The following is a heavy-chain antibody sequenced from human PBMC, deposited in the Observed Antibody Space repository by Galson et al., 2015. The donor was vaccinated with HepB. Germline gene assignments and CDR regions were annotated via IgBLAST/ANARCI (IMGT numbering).Heavy chain of an antibody. CDR3: ATTDDSGSFALDY. D-gene: IGHD3-10*01. Sequence: SLRLSCAASGFSVSDNYMSWVRQAPGKGPEWVSDIYSGGDTYYGDSVKGRFTISRDTSKNTLYLQMNNLRAEDTAVYYCATTDDSGSFALDYWGQGTLVTVSS. CDR1: GFSVSDNY. J-gene: IGHJ4*02. V-gene: IGHV3-53*01. CDR2: IYSGGDT.